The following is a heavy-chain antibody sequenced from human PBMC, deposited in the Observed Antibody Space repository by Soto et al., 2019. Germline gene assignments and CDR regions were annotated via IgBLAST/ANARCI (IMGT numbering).Heavy chain of an antibody. V-gene: IGHV3-30-3*01. CDR3: ARPILAAAGPFDY. D-gene: IGHD6-13*01. CDR1: GFTFSSYA. CDR2: ISYDGSNK. J-gene: IGHJ4*02. Sequence: PGGSLRLSCAASGFTFSSYAMHWVRQAPGKGLEWVAVISYDGSNKYYADSVKGRFTISRDNSKNTLYLQMNSLRAEDTAVYYCARPILAAAGPFDYWGQGTLVTVSS.